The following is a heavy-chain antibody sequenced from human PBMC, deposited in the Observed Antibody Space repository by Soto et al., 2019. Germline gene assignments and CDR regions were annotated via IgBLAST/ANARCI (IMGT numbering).Heavy chain of an antibody. Sequence: GASVKVSCKASGYTFTGYYMHWVRQAPGQGLEWMGWINPNSGGTNYAQKFQGWVTMTRDTSISTAYMELSRLRSDDTAVYYCARDSRNHRNVAAHVYYYYYGMDVWGQGTTVTVSS. CDR3: ARDSRNHRNVAAHVYYYYYGMDV. V-gene: IGHV1-2*04. J-gene: IGHJ6*02. CDR2: INPNSGGT. D-gene: IGHD6-6*01. CDR1: GYTFTGYY.